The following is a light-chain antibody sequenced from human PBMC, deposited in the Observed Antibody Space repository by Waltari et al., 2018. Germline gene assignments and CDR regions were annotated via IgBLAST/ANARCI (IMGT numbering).Light chain of an antibody. CDR1: QSISSW. CDR2: KAS. J-gene: IGKJ1*01. Sequence: DIQMTQSPSTLSASVGDRVTITCLASQSISSWLAWYQQKPGKAPNLLIYKASSLESGVPSRFSGSGSGTEFTLTISSLQPDDFATYYCQQYKSYSWTFGQGTKVEIK. CDR3: QQYKSYSWT. V-gene: IGKV1-5*03.